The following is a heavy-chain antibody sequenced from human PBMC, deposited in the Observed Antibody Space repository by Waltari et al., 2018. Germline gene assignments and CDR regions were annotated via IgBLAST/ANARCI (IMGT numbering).Heavy chain of an antibody. CDR3: AKVAKYSSSSRWFDP. V-gene: IGHV3-23*01. D-gene: IGHD6-6*01. J-gene: IGHJ5*02. CDR2: MSGSWGST. CDR1: GFTFSSYA. Sequence: EVQLLESGGGLVQPGGSLRLSCAASGFTFSSYAMSWVRQAPGKGVGWVLAMSGSWGSTYYEDSVKGRFTISRDNSKNTLYLQMNSLRAEDTAVYYCAKVAKYSSSSRWFDPWGHGTLVTVSS.